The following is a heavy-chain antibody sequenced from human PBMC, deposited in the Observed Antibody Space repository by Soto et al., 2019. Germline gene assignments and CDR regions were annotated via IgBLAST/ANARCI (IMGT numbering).Heavy chain of an antibody. J-gene: IGHJ5*02. D-gene: IGHD6-19*01. CDR2: IYHSGGT. CDR1: GDSISSHY. V-gene: IGHV4-59*11. CDR3: AKNVAVAGFCLDP. Sequence: PSETLSLTCTVSGDSISSHYWSWIRQPPGKGLEWIGHIYHSGGTRYNPYLRSRVTISVDTSKNQFSLKLRSVTAADTAVYYCAKNVAVAGFCLDPWGQGILVTVSS.